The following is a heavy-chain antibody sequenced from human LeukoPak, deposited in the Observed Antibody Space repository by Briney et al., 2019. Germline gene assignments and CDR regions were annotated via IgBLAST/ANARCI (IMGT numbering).Heavy chain of an antibody. J-gene: IGHJ3*02. CDR2: IIPIFGTA. CDR1: GYTFTSYG. Sequence: SVKVSCKASGYTFTSYGISWVRQAPGQGLEWMGRIIPIFGTANYAQKFQGRVTITTDESTSTAYMELSSLRSEDTAVYYCAREPYCSSTSCYAFDIWGQGTMVTVSS. D-gene: IGHD2-2*01. V-gene: IGHV1-69*05. CDR3: AREPYCSSTSCYAFDI.